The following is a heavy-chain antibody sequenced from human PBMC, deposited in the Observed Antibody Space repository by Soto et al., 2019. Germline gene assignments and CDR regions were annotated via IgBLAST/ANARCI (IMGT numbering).Heavy chain of an antibody. CDR2: IWSDGSYK. CDR3: ARDLDSGSSAY. J-gene: IGHJ4*02. Sequence: QVQLVESGGGVVQPGRSLRLSCAASGFTFSTYGMHWVRQAPGKGLEWVAVIWSDGSYKDYADSIEGRFTISRDNSKNTLYLQMNSLRADDTALYHCARDLDSGSSAYWGQGTLVTVSS. CDR1: GFTFSTYG. D-gene: IGHD1-26*01. V-gene: IGHV3-33*01.